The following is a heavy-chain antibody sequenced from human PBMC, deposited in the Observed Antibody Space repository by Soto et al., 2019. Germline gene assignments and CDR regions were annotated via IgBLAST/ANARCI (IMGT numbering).Heavy chain of an antibody. D-gene: IGHD7-27*01. Sequence: ITLKESGPTLVKPTQTLTLTCTFSGFSLSTSGVGVGWIRQPPGKALEWLALIYWDDDKRYSPYLKSTLTNTQDTSKNLVVLTMTNTDPVDTATYYCAHSLIPNWGSRGAFDSWGQGTLVTASS. CDR3: AHSLIPNWGSRGAFDS. J-gene: IGHJ4*02. V-gene: IGHV2-5*02. CDR2: IYWDDDK. CDR1: GFSLSTSGVG.